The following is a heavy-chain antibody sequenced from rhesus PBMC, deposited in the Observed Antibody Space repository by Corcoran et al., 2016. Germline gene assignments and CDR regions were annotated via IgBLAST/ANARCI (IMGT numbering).Heavy chain of an antibody. Sequence: VQRVRSGAEGKRPGGSGKICCTPSGYTVTASELPVWGGAPGNGVGGMGLIDPEDDGTDDAQIFQDILTITADTSTDTAYMELSRLRSEDTAMYYCAIRVTTSVFGDYWGQGVLVTVSS. V-gene: IGHV1-111*02. D-gene: IGHD2-27*01. CDR1: GYTVTASE. CDR2: IDPEDDGT. J-gene: IGHJ4*01. CDR3: AIRVTTSVFGDY.